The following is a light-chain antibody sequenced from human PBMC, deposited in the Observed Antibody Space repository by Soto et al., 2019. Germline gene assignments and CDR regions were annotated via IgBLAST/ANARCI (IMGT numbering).Light chain of an antibody. CDR2: NAS. CDR1: QTISGW. J-gene: IGKJ1*01. V-gene: IGKV1-5*01. CDR3: QNSNVSSRT. Sequence: DIPMTQSPSTLSASVGDRVTITCRASQTISGWLAWYQQKPGKAPKLLIFNASTLKSGVPSRISGSGFGTEFTLTISSLQPDDSATCYCQNSNVSSRTFGLRNKVEI.